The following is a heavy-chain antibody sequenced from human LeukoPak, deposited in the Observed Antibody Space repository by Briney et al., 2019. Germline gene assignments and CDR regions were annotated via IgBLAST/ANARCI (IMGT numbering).Heavy chain of an antibody. Sequence: PSETLSLTCTVSGGSISSYYWSWIRQPAGKGLEWIGRIYTSGSTNYNPSLKSRVTMSLDTSKNQFSLRLNSVTAADTAVYYCARDPGAGGLNPWGQGTLVAVSS. J-gene: IGHJ5*02. CDR2: IYTSGST. CDR3: ARDPGAGGLNP. CDR1: GGSISSYY. V-gene: IGHV4-4*07. D-gene: IGHD1-1*01.